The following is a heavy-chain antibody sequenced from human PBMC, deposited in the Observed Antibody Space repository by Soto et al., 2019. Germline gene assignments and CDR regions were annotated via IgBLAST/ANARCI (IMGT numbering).Heavy chain of an antibody. V-gene: IGHV1-24*01. CDR3: ARGGGIVVVTAPYDH. Sequence: ASVNVSCKVSGYTLAELSMHWVRQAPGKGLEWMGGFDPEDGETIYAQKFQGRVTMTEDTSTDTAYMELSSLTSEDTAVYYCARGGGIVVVTAPYDHWGQGTLVTVSS. D-gene: IGHD2-21*02. CDR2: FDPEDGET. CDR1: GYTLAELS. J-gene: IGHJ4*02.